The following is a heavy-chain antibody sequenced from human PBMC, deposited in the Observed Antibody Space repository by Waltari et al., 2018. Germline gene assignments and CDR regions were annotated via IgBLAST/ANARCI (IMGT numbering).Heavy chain of an antibody. Sequence: EVQLVETGGGLTQPGGSLRLSCAASGLSVSSNYRSWVRQAPGRWLEWVSTIYDGGSSYYADSVKGRLTISRDNSKNTVDLQMNSLRVDDTAVYYCARVWRNYHYYGMDVWGQGTTVTVSS. CDR1: GLSVSSNY. J-gene: IGHJ6*02. CDR2: IYDGGSS. D-gene: IGHD3-16*01. V-gene: IGHV3-53*02. CDR3: ARVWRNYHYYGMDV.